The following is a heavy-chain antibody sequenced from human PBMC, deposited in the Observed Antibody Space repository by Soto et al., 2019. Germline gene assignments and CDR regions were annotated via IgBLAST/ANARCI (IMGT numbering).Heavy chain of an antibody. V-gene: IGHV3-30*18. D-gene: IGHD4-17*01. CDR2: ISYDGSNK. CDR1: GFTFSSYG. Sequence: QVQLVESGGGVVQPGRSLRLSCAASGFTFSSYGMHWVRQAPGKGLEWVAVISYDGSNKYYADSVKGRFTISRDNSKNTLYLQMNSLRAEDMAVYYCAKETTVTRDFDYWGQGTLVTVSS. CDR3: AKETTVTRDFDY. J-gene: IGHJ4*02.